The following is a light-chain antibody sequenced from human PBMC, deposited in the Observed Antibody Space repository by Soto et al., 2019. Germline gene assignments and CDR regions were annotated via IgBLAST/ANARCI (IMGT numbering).Light chain of an antibody. CDR3: SSYTSSYTLV. CDR2: DVN. J-gene: IGLJ1*01. V-gene: IGLV2-14*01. Sequence: QSVLTQPASVSGSPGQSITISCTGTINDVGAYNYVSWYQQRPGSAPQLILFDVNNRPSGTSNRFSGSKSGHTAYLTISALQSDDEAIYHCSSYTSSYTLVFGSGTRSP. CDR1: INDVGAYNY.